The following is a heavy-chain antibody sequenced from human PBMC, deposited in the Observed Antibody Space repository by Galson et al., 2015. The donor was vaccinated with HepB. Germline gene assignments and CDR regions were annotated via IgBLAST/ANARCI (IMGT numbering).Heavy chain of an antibody. CDR2: INPHAGNT. Sequence: SVKVSCKASGYTFTSYDIHWVRQAPGQGLESMGWINPHAGNTGYAQRLQGRVTMTRDTSINTAYMELSSLRSDDTAIYYCARDSTMVRGILPQYFDYWGQGSPVTVSS. J-gene: IGHJ4*02. V-gene: IGHV1-8*01. CDR1: GYTFTSYD. CDR3: ARDSTMVRGILPQYFDY. D-gene: IGHD3-10*01.